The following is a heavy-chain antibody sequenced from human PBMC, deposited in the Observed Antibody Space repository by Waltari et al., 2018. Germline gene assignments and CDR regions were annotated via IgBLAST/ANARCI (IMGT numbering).Heavy chain of an antibody. D-gene: IGHD3-10*01. CDR3: ARNSKRITMVRGVIDY. V-gene: IGHV1-2*02. CDR1: GYTFTGYY. Sequence: QVQLVQSGAEVKKPGASVKVSCKASGYTFTGYYMHWVRQAPGQGLEWMGWINPNSGGTNYAQKFQGRVTMTRDTSISTAYMELSRLRSDDTAVYYCARNSKRITMVRGVIDYWGQGTLVTVSS. CDR2: INPNSGGT. J-gene: IGHJ4*02.